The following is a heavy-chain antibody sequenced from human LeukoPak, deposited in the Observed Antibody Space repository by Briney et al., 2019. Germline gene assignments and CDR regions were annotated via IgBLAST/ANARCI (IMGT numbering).Heavy chain of an antibody. Sequence: GGSLRLSCAASEFSVGSNYMTWVRQAPGKGLEWVSAISGSGGSTYYADSVKGRFTISRDNSKNTLYLQMNSLRAEDTAVYYCAKIAIAAAGMGNWFDPWGQGTLVTVSS. V-gene: IGHV3-23*01. CDR2: ISGSGGST. D-gene: IGHD6-25*01. CDR1: EFSVGSNY. CDR3: AKIAIAAAGMGNWFDP. J-gene: IGHJ5*02.